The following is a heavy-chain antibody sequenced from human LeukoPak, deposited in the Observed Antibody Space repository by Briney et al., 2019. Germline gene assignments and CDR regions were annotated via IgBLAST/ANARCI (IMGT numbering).Heavy chain of an antibody. D-gene: IGHD4-23*01. V-gene: IGHV4-34*01. J-gene: IGHJ4*02. CDR1: GGSFSGYY. CDR3: ARENYGGNSHFDY. CDR2: INHSGST. Sequence: SETLSLTCAVYGGSFSGYYWSWIRQPPGKGLEWIGEINHSGSTNYNPSLKSRVTISVDTSKNQFSLKLSSVTAADTAVYYCARENYGGNSHFDYWGQGTLVTASS.